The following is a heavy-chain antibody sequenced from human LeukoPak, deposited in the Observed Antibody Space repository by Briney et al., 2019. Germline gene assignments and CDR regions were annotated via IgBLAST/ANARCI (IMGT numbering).Heavy chain of an antibody. Sequence: SETLSLTCTVSGGSISSSDYYWGWIRQPPGKGLGWIGTIYYSGSTYYNPSLKSRVTIFVDTPKNQFSLKLNSVTAADTAVYYCARQTRGLDYWGQGALVTVSS. CDR3: ARQTRGLDY. V-gene: IGHV4-39*01. J-gene: IGHJ4*02. CDR1: GGSISSSDYY. D-gene: IGHD5-12*01. CDR2: IYYSGST.